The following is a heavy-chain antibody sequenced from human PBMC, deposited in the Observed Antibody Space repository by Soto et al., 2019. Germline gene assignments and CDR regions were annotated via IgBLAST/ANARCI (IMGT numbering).Heavy chain of an antibody. V-gene: IGHV3-30*04. J-gene: IGHJ5*02. CDR1: GFTFSSYA. CDR2: ISYDGSNK. Sequence: GGSLRLSCAASGFTFSSYAMHWVRQAPGKGLEWVAVISYDGSNKYYADSVKGRFTISRDNSKNTLYLQMNSLRAEDTAVYYCARDKNGGGIVATNWFDPWGQGTLVTVSS. CDR3: ARDKNGGGIVATNWFDP. D-gene: IGHD5-12*01.